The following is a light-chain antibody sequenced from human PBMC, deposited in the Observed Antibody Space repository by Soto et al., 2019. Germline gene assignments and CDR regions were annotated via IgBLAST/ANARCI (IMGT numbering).Light chain of an antibody. CDR3: QSYDSSLSVYV. CDR2: GNS. CDR1: SSNIGAGYD. V-gene: IGLV1-40*01. Sequence: QSVLTQPPSVSSAPGQRLTISCTGSSSNIGAGYDVHWYQQLPGTAPKLLIYGNSNRPSGVPDRFSGSKSGTSASLAITGLQAEDEADYYCQSYDSSLSVYVFGTGTKVTVL. J-gene: IGLJ1*01.